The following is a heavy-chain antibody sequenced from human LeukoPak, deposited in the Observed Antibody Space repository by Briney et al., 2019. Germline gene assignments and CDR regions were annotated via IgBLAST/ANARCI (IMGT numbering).Heavy chain of an antibody. CDR1: GYSVPSYW. Sequence: GESLKISCKSSGYSVPSYWIAWVRQMPGEGLEWMGIIHLHPGDSDTRYSPSFQGQVTISADKSISTAYLQWSSLKASDTAMYYCARRSHVDGYTEDDWGQGTLVTVSS. V-gene: IGHV5-51*01. D-gene: IGHD5-24*01. J-gene: IGHJ4*02. CDR3: ARRSHVDGYTEDD. CDR2: IHLHPGDSDT.